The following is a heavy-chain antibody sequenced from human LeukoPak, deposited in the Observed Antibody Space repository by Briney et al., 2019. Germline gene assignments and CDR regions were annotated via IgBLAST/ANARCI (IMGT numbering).Heavy chain of an antibody. V-gene: IGHV3-9*01. Sequence: GGSLRLSCAASGFTFDDYAMHWVRQAPGKGLEWVSGISWNTNNLGYADSVKGRFTISRDNAKNSLYLQMNSLRAEDTALYYCSRSSSWYFPFDYWGQGTLVTVSS. CDR2: ISWNTNNL. D-gene: IGHD6-13*01. J-gene: IGHJ4*02. CDR1: GFTFDDYA. CDR3: SRSSSWYFPFDY.